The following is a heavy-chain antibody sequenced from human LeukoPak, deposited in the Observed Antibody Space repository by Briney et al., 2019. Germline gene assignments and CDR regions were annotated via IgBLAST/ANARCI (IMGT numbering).Heavy chain of an antibody. CDR1: GFTLSSYW. V-gene: IGHV3-48*04. Sequence: GGSLGLSCAASGFTLSSYWMSWVRQAPGKGLEWISYISDSSITMYYADSVKGRFTISRDNAKNSLYLQMNSLRVEDTAVYYCARDGGLCSGGFCYRLFDPWGQGTLVTVSS. J-gene: IGHJ5*02. CDR2: ISDSSITM. D-gene: IGHD2-21*01. CDR3: ARDGGLCSGGFCYRLFDP.